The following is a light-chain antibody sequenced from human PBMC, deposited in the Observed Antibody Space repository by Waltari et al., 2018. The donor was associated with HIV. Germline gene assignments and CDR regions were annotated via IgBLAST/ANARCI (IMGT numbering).Light chain of an antibody. V-gene: IGKV1-12*01. CDR3: QQANTFPHT. J-gene: IGKJ2*01. CDR1: EAVGTD. Sequence: DIEMTQSPSEVSASAGERGIISCRASEAVGTDVDWYHMRPGRAPRLFMYDASRLEGGVSSRFSGSGFGTDFVFIIASLQSEDAGLYFCQQANTFPHTFGQGTKVEV. CDR2: DAS.